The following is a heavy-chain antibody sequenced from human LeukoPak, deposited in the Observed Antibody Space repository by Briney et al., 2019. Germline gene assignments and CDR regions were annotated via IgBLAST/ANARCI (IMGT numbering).Heavy chain of an antibody. CDR3: ARLGYGDYPNWFDP. J-gene: IGHJ5*02. Sequence: SETLSLTCTVSGASTSNSYWSWIRQSPGKGLEWIGYIYYTGTTNYNPSLRSRVYISLDTSKNQFSLKLTSVTSADTAVYYCARLGYGDYPNWFDPWGQGTLVTVSS. CDR2: IYYTGTT. CDR1: GASTSNSY. D-gene: IGHD4-17*01. V-gene: IGHV4-59*01.